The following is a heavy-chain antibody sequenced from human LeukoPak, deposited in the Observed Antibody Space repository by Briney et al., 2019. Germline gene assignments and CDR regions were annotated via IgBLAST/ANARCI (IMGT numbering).Heavy chain of an antibody. J-gene: IGHJ4*02. CDR3: ARVESPLPGTTDYFDY. V-gene: IGHV1-2*02. Sequence: ASVKVSCKASGYTFTGYYMHWVRQAPGQGLEWMGWINPNSGGTNYAQKFQGRVTMTRDTSISTAYMELSRLRSDDTAVYYCARVESPLPGTTDYFDYWGQGTLATVSS. CDR1: GYTFTGYY. CDR2: INPNSGGT. D-gene: IGHD1-7*01.